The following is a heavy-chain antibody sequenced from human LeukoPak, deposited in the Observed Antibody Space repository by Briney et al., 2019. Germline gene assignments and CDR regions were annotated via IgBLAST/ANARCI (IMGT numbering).Heavy chain of an antibody. CDR2: IIPFFRTA. D-gene: IGHD2-15*01. Sequence: ASVKVSCKASGGTFSSYGISWVRQAPGQGLEWMGGIIPFFRTANYAQKFQGRVTITADESTSTVYMELSSLRSEDTAVYYCVGEGGGSCYTCWFDPWGQGTLVTVSS. CDR3: VGEGGGSCYTCWFDP. CDR1: GGTFSSYG. J-gene: IGHJ5*02. V-gene: IGHV1-69*13.